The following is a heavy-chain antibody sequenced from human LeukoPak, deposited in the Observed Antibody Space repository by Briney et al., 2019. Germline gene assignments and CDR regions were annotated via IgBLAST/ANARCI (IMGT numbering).Heavy chain of an antibody. Sequence: GGSLRLSCAASGFAFSSYGMNWVRQAPGKGLEWVSYISSSGSTIYYADSVKGRFTISRDNAKNSLYLQMNSLRAEDTAVYYCASTVTTDFDYWGQGTLVTVSS. CDR2: ISSSGSTI. CDR3: ASTVTTDFDY. D-gene: IGHD4-17*01. J-gene: IGHJ4*02. CDR1: GFAFSSYG. V-gene: IGHV3-48*03.